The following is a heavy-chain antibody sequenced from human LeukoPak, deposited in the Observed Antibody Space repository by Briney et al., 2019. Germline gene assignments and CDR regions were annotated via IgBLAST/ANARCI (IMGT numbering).Heavy chain of an antibody. CDR1: GGSISSGDYY. CDR3: ARVASMIVVVIAPDSWFDY. J-gene: IGHJ4*02. Sequence: SETLSLTCTVSGGSISSGDYYWSWIRQPPGKGLEWIGYIYYSGSTYYNPSLKSRVTISVDTSKNQFSLKLSSVTAADTAVYYCARVASMIVVVIAPDSWFDYWGQGTLVTVSS. CDR2: IYYSGST. D-gene: IGHD3-22*01. V-gene: IGHV4-30-4*01.